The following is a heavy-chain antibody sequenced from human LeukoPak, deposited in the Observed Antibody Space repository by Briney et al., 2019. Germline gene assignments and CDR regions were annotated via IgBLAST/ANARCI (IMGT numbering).Heavy chain of an antibody. CDR3: ARRRGGALDY. CDR1: GGSISSGGYS. D-gene: IGHD2-15*01. V-gene: IGHV4-30-2*01. CDR2: IYHSGST. J-gene: IGHJ4*02. Sequence: PSETLSLTCAVSGGSISSGGYSWSWIRQPPGKGLEWIGYIYHSGSTYYNPSLKSRVTISVGRSKNQFSLKLSSVTAADTAVYYCARRRGGALDYWGQGTLVTVSS.